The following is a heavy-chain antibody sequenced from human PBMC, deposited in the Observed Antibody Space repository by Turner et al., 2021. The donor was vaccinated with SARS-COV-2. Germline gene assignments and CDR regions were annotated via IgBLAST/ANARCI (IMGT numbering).Heavy chain of an antibody. D-gene: IGHD2-2*02. CDR3: AGEVLVPATILGAVYGMDV. CDR2: IYYSGCT. Sequence: QLQLQESGPGLVKPTETLSLTCTVSGGAIRSSSYYWSWIRQHPGTGVEWLGMIYYSGCTYYSPSLKSRVTISVDTSKIQISLKLSSVTAADTAVYYCAGEVLVPATILGAVYGMDVWGQGTTVTVSS. J-gene: IGHJ6*02. V-gene: IGHV4-39*01. CDR1: GGAIRSSSYY.